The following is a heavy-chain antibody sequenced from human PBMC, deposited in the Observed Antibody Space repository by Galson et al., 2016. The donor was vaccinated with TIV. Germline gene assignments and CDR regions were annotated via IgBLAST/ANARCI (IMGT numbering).Heavy chain of an antibody. CDR1: GFTFRSYG. Sequence: SLRLSCATSGFTFRSYGFHWVRQAPGKGLEWVAFLSDDATEKYYRDSVRGRFTISRDNSKNTVYLQTNSLRAEDTAVYYCAKGGGYGDVYFDFWGQGTLVTVSS. CDR3: AKGGGYGDVYFDF. CDR2: LSDDATEK. D-gene: IGHD4-17*01. V-gene: IGHV3-30*18. J-gene: IGHJ4*02.